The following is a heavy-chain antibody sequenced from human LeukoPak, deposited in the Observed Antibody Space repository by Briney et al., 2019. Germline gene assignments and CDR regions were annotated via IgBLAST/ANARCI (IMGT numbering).Heavy chain of an antibody. J-gene: IGHJ4*02. Sequence: PGGSLRLSCAASGVTVSSNYMSWVRQAPGKGLEWVSVIYGGGTTYYADSVKGRFTLSSDNSKNTLYLQMNSLRAEDTAVYYCARGGGNYHFDYWGQGTLVTVSS. CDR3: ARGGGNYHFDY. CDR1: GVTVSSNY. D-gene: IGHD1-26*01. CDR2: IYGGGTT. V-gene: IGHV3-53*01.